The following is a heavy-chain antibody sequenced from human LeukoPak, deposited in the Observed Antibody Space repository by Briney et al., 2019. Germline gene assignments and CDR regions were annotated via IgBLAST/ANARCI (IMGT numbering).Heavy chain of an antibody. CDR1: SGSFNSYY. CDR3: ARVPAAPRLYMDV. V-gene: IGHV4-59*01. CDR2: IYYSGST. D-gene: IGHD2-2*01. J-gene: IGHJ6*02. Sequence: SETLSLTCTVSSGSFNSYYWSWLRQPPGKGLEWIGYIYYSGSTNYNPSLKSRVTISVDTSKNQFPLKLSSVTAADTAVYYCARVPAAPRLYMDVWGQGTTVIVSS.